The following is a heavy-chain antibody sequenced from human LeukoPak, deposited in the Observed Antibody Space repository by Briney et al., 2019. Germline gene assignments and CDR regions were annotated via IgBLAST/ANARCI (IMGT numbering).Heavy chain of an antibody. D-gene: IGHD1-1*01. CDR2: ITPIFGKA. Sequence: GKLTCYASAGTFSSCAISWGWHPPGQGLGWMGGITPIFGKANYAQKFQGRVTITTDESTSTAYMQLSSLRSEDTAMYYCERAHRSNWPAPRANWFDRGGQGTLVSVS. J-gene: IGHJ5*02. CDR1: AGTFSSCA. V-gene: IGHV1-69*05. CDR3: ERAHRSNWPAPRANWFDR.